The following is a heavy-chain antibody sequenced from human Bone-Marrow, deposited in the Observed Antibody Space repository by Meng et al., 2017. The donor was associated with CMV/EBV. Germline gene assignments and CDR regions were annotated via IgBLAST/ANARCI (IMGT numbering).Heavy chain of an antibody. CDR2: IYYSGST. CDR3: ASMAPTEWLYEGLNAFDI. CDR1: GGSISSYY. D-gene: IGHD3-3*01. Sequence: GSLRLSCTVSGGSISSYYWSWIRQPPGKGLEWIGYIYYSGSTNYNPSLKSRVTISVDTSKNQFSLKLSSVIAADTAVYYCASMAPTEWLYEGLNAFDIWGQGTMVTVSS. J-gene: IGHJ3*02. V-gene: IGHV4-59*01.